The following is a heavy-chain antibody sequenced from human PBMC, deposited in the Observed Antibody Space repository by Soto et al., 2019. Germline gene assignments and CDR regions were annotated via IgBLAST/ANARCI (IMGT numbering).Heavy chain of an antibody. CDR3: ARGPHYYYPSNNYFDY. D-gene: IGHD3-16*01. CDR2: SSSSSSTI. V-gene: IGHV3-48*01. J-gene: IGHJ4*02. CDR1: GFTFSNYN. Sequence: PGGSLRLSCAASGFTFSNYNMNWVRQAPGKGLEWVSYSSSSSSTIYYADSVKGRFTISRDNAKNALYLQMNSLRAEDTAVYYCARGPHYYYPSNNYFDYWGQGTLVTVSS.